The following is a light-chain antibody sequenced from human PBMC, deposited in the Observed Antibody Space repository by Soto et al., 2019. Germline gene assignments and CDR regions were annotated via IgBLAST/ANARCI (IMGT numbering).Light chain of an antibody. CDR3: AAWDDSLNGCV. CDR2: RNN. CDR1: SSNIGSNT. V-gene: IGLV1-44*01. Sequence: QSVLTQPPSASGTPGQGVTISCSGSSSNIGSNTVNWYLQLPGTAPNLLIYRNNQRPSGVPDRFSGSKSGTSASLAISGLQSEDDADYYCAAWDDSLNGCVFGTGTKVTVL. J-gene: IGLJ1*01.